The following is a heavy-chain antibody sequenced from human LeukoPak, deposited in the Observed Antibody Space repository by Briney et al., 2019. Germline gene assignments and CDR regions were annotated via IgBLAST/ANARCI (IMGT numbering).Heavy chain of an antibody. J-gene: IGHJ4*02. V-gene: IGHV1-18*01. CDR1: GYTFNSYG. CDR2: ISAYNGNT. CDR3: ARDSDSSGYYRYFDY. Sequence: GASVKVSCKASGYTFNSYGISWVRQAPGQGLEWMGWISAYNGNTNYAQKLQGRVTMTTDTSTSTAYMELRSLRSDDTAVYYCARDSDSSGYYRYFDYWGQGTLVTVSS. D-gene: IGHD3-22*01.